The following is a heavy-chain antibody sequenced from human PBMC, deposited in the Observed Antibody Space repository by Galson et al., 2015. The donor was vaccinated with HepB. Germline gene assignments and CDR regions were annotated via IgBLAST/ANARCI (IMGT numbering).Heavy chain of an antibody. D-gene: IGHD3-10*01. V-gene: IGHV1-46*04. CDR3: ARFGDWPLYYYGMDV. J-gene: IGHJ6*02. Sequence: SVKVSCKASGYTFTSYYMHWVRQAPGQGLEWMGIINPSGGSTSYAQKLQGRVTMTRDTSTSTVYMELSSLRSEDTAVYYCARFGDWPLYYYGMDVWGQGTTVTVSS. CDR1: GYTFTSYY. CDR2: INPSGGST.